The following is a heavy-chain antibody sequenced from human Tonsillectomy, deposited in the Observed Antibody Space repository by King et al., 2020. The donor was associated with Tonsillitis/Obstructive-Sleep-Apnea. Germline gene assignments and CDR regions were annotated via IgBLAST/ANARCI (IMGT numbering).Heavy chain of an antibody. CDR2: ISAYNGNT. CDR3: VYGWEQTSDY. Sequence: VQLVESGAEVKKPGASVKVSCTASGYTFTSYGISWVRQAPGQGLEWMGWISAYNGNTNYAQKLQGRVTMTKAPSTSTAYMELRSLRSDDTAVYYCVYGWEQTSDYWGQGTLVTVSS. V-gene: IGHV1-18*01. D-gene: IGHD1-26*01. CDR1: GYTFTSYG. J-gene: IGHJ4*02.